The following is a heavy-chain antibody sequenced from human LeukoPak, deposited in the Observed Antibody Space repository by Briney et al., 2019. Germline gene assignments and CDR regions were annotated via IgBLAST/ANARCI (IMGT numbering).Heavy chain of an antibody. Sequence: PGGSLRLSCAASGFTFTSYWLGWVRQAPGKGLEWVTNINGDGNEIYYVDSVKGRFTISRDTAKKSLYLQMNSLRAEDTAMYYCARFPPASMVGEGGYYYRDVWGKGTTVTVSS. CDR1: GFTFTSYW. V-gene: IGHV3-7*01. CDR2: INGDGNEI. CDR3: ARFPPASMVGEGGYYYRDV. J-gene: IGHJ6*03. D-gene: IGHD3-10*01.